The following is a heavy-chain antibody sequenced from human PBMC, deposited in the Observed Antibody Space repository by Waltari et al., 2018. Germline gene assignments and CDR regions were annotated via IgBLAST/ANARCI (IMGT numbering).Heavy chain of an antibody. Sequence: QVQLVQSGSELKKPGASVKVSCKASGYTFTSYAMNWVRQAPGQGLEWMGWINTNTGNPTYAQGFTGRLVFSLDTSVSTAYLQISSLKAEDTAVYYCAGLPGIAAAGTDGYYYYYYGMDVWGQGTTVTVSS. CDR3: AGLPGIAAAGTDGYYYYYYGMDV. CDR2: INTNTGNP. CDR1: GYTFTSYA. J-gene: IGHJ6*02. V-gene: IGHV7-4-1*02. D-gene: IGHD6-13*01.